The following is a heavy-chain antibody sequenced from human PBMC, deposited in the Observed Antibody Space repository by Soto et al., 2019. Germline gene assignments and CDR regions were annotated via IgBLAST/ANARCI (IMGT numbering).Heavy chain of an antibody. Sequence: QVQLQQSGAGLLKPSETLSLTCAVYGESFSGHIWTWIRQTPGKGLQLIGQINHSGSASYNPSLKSRGTKAVQTSNSQFSLELSSVTAADTAVYYCARGLITGSHYSGGWYYFDSWGQGTQVTVSS. CDR3: ARGLITGSHYSGGWYYFDS. D-gene: IGHD6-19*01. CDR1: GESFSGHI. J-gene: IGHJ4*02. V-gene: IGHV4-34*01. CDR2: INHSGSA.